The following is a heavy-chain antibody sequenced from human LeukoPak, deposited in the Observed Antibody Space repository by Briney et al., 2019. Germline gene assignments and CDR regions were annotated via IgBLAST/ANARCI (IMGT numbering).Heavy chain of an antibody. CDR2: ISASGNT. Sequence: SETLSLTCTVSGGSISNYYWSWIRQPAGKGLEWIGRISASGNTNYNPSLKSRVTMSVDTSMNLFALKLSSVTAADTAVYYCARQGVATAIDYWGQGTLVTISS. CDR3: ARQGVATAIDY. V-gene: IGHV4-4*07. D-gene: IGHD2-21*02. J-gene: IGHJ4*02. CDR1: GGSISNYY.